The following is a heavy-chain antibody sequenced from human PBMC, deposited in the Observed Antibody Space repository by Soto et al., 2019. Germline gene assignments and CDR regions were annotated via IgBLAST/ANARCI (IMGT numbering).Heavy chain of an antibody. V-gene: IGHV3-30*18. CDR1: GFTFSSYG. J-gene: IGHJ6*02. D-gene: IGHD6-19*01. CDR2: ILYDGSNK. Sequence: VGSLRLSCAASGFTFSSYGMHWVRQAPVKGLEWVAVILYDGSNKYYADSVKGRFTISRDNSKNTLYLQMNSLRAEDTAVYYCAKDVGIAVAGDRFYYYYGMDVWGQGTTVTVS. CDR3: AKDVGIAVAGDRFYYYYGMDV.